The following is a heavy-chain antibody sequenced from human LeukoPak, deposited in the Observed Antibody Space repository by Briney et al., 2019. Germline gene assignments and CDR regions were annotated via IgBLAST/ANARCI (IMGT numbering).Heavy chain of an antibody. V-gene: IGHV1-18*01. J-gene: IGHJ4*02. CDR1: GYTSTSDD. D-gene: IGHD3-10*01. CDR2: ISAYNGNT. Sequence: ASVKVSCTASGYTSTSDDFSWVRQAPGQGLEWMGWISAYNGNTNSAQKLQGRVTMTTDTSASTAYMELRSLRSEDTAVYYCARGQQWFGDWGQGTLVTVSS. CDR3: ARGQQWFGD.